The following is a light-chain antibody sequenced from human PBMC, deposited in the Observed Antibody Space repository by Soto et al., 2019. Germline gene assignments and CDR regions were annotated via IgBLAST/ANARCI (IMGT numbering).Light chain of an antibody. CDR3: MQGTHWPPRIT. J-gene: IGKJ5*01. V-gene: IGKV2-30*02. CDR2: KVS. Sequence: VMTQAPLSLPVTPGEPASISCRSSQSLLHDNGYSCLNWYLQKPGQSPRRLIYKVSNRDSGVPDRFSGSGSGTDFTLKISRVEAEDVGVYYCMQGTHWPPRITFGQGTRLEIK. CDR1: QSLLHDNGYSC.